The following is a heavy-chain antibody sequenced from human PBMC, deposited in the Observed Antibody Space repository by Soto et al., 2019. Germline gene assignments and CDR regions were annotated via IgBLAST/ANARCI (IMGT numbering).Heavy chain of an antibody. V-gene: IGHV3-23*01. CDR2: ISVSGANT. CDR1: GFTFNNYA. CDR3: AQHLGLGVIAGYTHDC. J-gene: IGHJ4*02. Sequence: PGGSLRLSCAASGFTFNNYAMSWVRQAPGKGLEWVSTISVSGANTYYADSVKGRFTISRDDSKNTLYLQMNSLGAEDTAVCHCAQHLGLGVIAGYTHDCWGQGTLVTVSS. D-gene: IGHD3-9*01.